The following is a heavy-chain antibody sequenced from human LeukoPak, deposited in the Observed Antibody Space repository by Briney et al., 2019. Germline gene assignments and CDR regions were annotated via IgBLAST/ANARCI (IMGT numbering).Heavy chain of an antibody. J-gene: IGHJ2*01. V-gene: IGHV3-30*02. CDR1: GFTFSSYG. CDR2: IRYDGSNK. CDR3: ARSTYSSTWYSRYFDL. D-gene: IGHD6-13*01. Sequence: GGSLRLSCAASGFTFSSYGMHWVRQAPGKGLEWVAFIRYDGSNKYYADSVKGRVTISRDNSKNTLYLQMNSLRAEDTAVYYCARSTYSSTWYSRYFDLWGRGTLVTVSS.